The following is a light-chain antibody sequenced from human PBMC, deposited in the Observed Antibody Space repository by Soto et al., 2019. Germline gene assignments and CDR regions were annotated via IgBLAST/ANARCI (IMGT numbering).Light chain of an antibody. CDR3: QQGYSTPQT. CDR2: AAS. CDR1: QSISSY. V-gene: IGKV1-39*01. J-gene: IGKJ1*01. Sequence: DIQMTQSPSSLSASVRDRVTITCRASQSISSYLNGYQQKPGKAPKLLIYAASSLQSGVPSRFSGSGSGTDFTLTISSLQPEDVATDYCQQGYSTPQTFGQGTKVDIK.